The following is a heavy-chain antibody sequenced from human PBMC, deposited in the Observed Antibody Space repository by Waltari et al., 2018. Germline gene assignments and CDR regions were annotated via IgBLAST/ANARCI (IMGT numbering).Heavy chain of an antibody. CDR3: AKLVRVDIPDAFDV. D-gene: IGHD5-12*01. J-gene: IGHJ3*01. CDR1: AFSFSSYA. Sequence: EVQVLVSGGGLVQPGGSLRLSCADSAFSFSSYAMNWVRQAPGKGLAWVSGISGSGANTYYAVSVRGRFTISRDNSKNTLYLQMNSLRVEDTALYYCAKLVRVDIPDAFDVWGQGTMVTVSS. CDR2: ISGSGANT. V-gene: IGHV3-23*01.